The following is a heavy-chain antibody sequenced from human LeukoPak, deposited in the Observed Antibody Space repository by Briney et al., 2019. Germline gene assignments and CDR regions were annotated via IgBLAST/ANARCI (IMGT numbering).Heavy chain of an antibody. CDR2: INHSGST. CDR3: ARSESLAARSIYYMDV. Sequence: SETLSLTCAVYGGSFSGYYWSWIRQPPGKGLEWIGEINHSGSTNYNPSPKSRVTISVDTSKNQFSLKLSSVTAADTAVYYCARSESLAARSIYYMDVWGKGTTVTVSS. V-gene: IGHV4-34*01. J-gene: IGHJ6*03. CDR1: GGSFSGYY. D-gene: IGHD6-6*01.